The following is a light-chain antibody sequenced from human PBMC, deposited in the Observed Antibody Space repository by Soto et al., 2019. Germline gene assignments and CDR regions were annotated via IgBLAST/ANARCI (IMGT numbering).Light chain of an antibody. CDR2: LGS. V-gene: IGKV2-28*01. Sequence: DIGMTQSPLSLPVTPGEAAPHPCRAKQNLLHRNGFNHLDWYQQKPGQAPQLLIYLGSNRAPGVPDRFSGSGSGTDFTLKISRVEAEDVGVYYCMQALQTPATFGQGTKVEIK. CDR3: MQALQTPAT. CDR1: QNLLHRNGFNH. J-gene: IGKJ1*01.